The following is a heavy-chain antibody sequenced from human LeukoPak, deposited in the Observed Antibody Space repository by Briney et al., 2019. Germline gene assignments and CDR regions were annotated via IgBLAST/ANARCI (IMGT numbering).Heavy chain of an antibody. J-gene: IGHJ4*02. V-gene: IGHV5-51*01. Sequence: GESLKISCKGSGYSFTSYWIGWVRQMPGKGLEWMGIIYPGDSDTRYSPSFQGQVIISADKSTSTAYLQWSSLKASDTVMYYCARQVSGWCPDYWGQGTLVTVSS. CDR1: GYSFTSYW. D-gene: IGHD6-19*01. CDR2: IYPGDSDT. CDR3: ARQVSGWCPDY.